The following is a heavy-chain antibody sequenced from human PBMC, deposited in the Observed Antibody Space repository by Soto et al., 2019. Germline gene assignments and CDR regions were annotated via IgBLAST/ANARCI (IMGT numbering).Heavy chain of an antibody. V-gene: IGHV3-33*01. J-gene: IGHJ6*02. CDR3: ARQRSWGGYCSGGSCYRAYYYYGMDV. CDR2: IWYDGSNK. Sequence: GGSLRLSCAASGFTFSSYGMHWVRQAPGKGLEWVAVIWYDGSNKYYADSVKGRFTISRDNSKNTLYLQMNSLRAEDTAVYYCARQRSWGGYCSGGSCYRAYYYYGMDVWGQGTTVTVSS. D-gene: IGHD2-15*01. CDR1: GFTFSSYG.